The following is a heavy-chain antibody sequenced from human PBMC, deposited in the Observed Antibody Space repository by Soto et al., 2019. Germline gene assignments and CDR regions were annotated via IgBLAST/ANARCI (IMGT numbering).Heavy chain of an antibody. CDR2: IDPGDSDT. CDR3: AGGGVRGVITRTRDYYGMDV. CDR1: GYNFNNYW. D-gene: IGHD3-10*01. V-gene: IGHV5-51*01. Sequence: PGESLKISCRGSGYNFNNYWINWVRQMPGKGLEWMGRIDPGDSDTRYSPSFQGQVTISADKSISTAYLQWSSLKASDTAMYYCAGGGVRGVITRTRDYYGMDVWGQGTTVTVSS. J-gene: IGHJ6*02.